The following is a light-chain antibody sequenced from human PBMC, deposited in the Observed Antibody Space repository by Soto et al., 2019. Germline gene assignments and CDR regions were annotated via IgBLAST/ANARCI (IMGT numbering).Light chain of an antibody. CDR2: GAS. CDR1: QSVSSSY. Sequence: EIVLTQSPGTLSLSPGERATLSCRASQSVSSSYLAWYQQKPGQAPRLLIDGASSRATGIPDRFSGSGSGTDFTRNISRLEPEDFAVYYCQQYGSSPWTVGQGTKVDIK. CDR3: QQYGSSPWT. J-gene: IGKJ1*01. V-gene: IGKV3-20*01.